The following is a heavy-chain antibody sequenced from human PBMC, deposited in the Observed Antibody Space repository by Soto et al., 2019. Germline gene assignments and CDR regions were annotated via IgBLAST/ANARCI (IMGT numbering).Heavy chain of an antibody. CDR2: ISGSGGST. Sequence: EVQLLESGGGLVQPGGSLRLSCAASGFTFSSYAMSWVRQAPGKGLEWVSAISGSGGSTYYADSVKGRFTISRDNSKNTLYLQMNSLRAEDTAVYYCTTVPMITFGEYQTGMDVWGQGTTVTVSS. CDR1: GFTFSSYA. V-gene: IGHV3-23*01. D-gene: IGHD3-16*01. J-gene: IGHJ6*02. CDR3: TTVPMITFGEYQTGMDV.